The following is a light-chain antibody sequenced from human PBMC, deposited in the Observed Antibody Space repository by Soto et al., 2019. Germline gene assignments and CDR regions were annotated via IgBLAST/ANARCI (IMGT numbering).Light chain of an antibody. CDR3: QSYDSSTPAV. V-gene: IGLV6-57*04. J-gene: IGLJ7*01. CDR1: SGSIASNY. CDR2: EDN. Sequence: NFMLTQPHSVSESPGKTVTISCTRSSGSIASNYVQWYQQRPGSAPTSVIYEDNQRPSGVPDRFSGSIDSSSNSASLTISGLQTEGEADYYCQSYDSSTPAVFGGGTQLTVL.